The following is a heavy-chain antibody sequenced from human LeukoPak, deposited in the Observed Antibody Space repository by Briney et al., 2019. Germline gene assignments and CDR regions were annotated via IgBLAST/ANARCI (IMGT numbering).Heavy chain of an antibody. J-gene: IGHJ5*02. D-gene: IGHD2-2*02. CDR2: IYYSGST. CDR3: ARSSSCSSTSCYTGVWFGP. CDR1: GGSISSSSYY. Sequence: PSETLSLTCTVSGGSISSSSYYWGWIRQPPGKGLEWIGSIYYSGSTYYNPSLKSRVTISVDTSKNQFSLKLSSVTAADTAVYYCARSSSCSSTSCYTGVWFGPWGQGTLVTVSS. V-gene: IGHV4-39*07.